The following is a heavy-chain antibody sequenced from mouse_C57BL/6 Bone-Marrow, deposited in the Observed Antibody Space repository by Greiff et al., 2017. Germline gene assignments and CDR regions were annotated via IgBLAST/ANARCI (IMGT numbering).Heavy chain of an antibody. CDR2: ISSGGSYT. CDR1: GFTFSSYG. D-gene: IGHD1-1*01. CDR3: ARRGFDYYGSSPYAMDY. J-gene: IGHJ4*01. Sequence: EVKLMESGGDLVKPGGSLKLSCAASGFTFSSYGMSWVRQTPDKRLEWVATISSGGSYTYYPDSVKGRFTISRDNAKNTLYLQMSRLKAEDTAMYYCARRGFDYYGSSPYAMDYWGQGTSVTVSS. V-gene: IGHV5-6*02.